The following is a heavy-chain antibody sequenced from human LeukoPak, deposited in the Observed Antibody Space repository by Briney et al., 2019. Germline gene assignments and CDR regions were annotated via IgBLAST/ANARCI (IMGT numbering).Heavy chain of an antibody. V-gene: IGHV1-18*01. CDR3: ARDLIPREVRGVSPFDY. J-gene: IGHJ4*02. D-gene: IGHD3-10*01. Sequence: ASVKVSCKASGYTFTSYGISWVRQAPGQGLEWMGWISAYNGNTNYAQKLQGRVTMTTDTSTSTAYMELRSLRSDDTAVYYCARDLIPREVRGVSPFDYWGQGTLVTVTS. CDR1: GYTFTSYG. CDR2: ISAYNGNT.